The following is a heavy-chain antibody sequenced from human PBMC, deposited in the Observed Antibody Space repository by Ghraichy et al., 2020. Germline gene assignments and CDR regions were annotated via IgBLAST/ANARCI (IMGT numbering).Heavy chain of an antibody. CDR1: GFTFSSYA. CDR2: ISGSGGST. J-gene: IGHJ6*02. V-gene: IGHV3-23*01. CDR3: AKGGHYYGSGSYEPDYYYYYGMDV. D-gene: IGHD3-10*01. Sequence: GGSLRLSCAASGFTFSSYAMSWVRQAPGKGLEWVSAISGSGGSTYYADSVKGRFTISRDNSKNTLYLQMNSLRAEDTAVYYCAKGGHYYGSGSYEPDYYYYYGMDVWGQGTTVTVSS.